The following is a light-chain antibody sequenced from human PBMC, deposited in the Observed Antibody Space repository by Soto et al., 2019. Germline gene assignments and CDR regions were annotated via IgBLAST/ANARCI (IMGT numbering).Light chain of an antibody. J-gene: IGLJ1*01. CDR1: SSDVGGYIY. CDR3: SSYTTTSSYV. V-gene: IGLV2-14*01. CDR2: DGT. Sequence: QSALTQPASVSGSPGQSITISCTGTSSDVGGYIYVSWYQQHPGKAPKLMIYDGTSRPSGVSYRFSGSKSGNTASLTISGLQAEDEADYYCSSYTTTSSYVFGTGTKVTVL.